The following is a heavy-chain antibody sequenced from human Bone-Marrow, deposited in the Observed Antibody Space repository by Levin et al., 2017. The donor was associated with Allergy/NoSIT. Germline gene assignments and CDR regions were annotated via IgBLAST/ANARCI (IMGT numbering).Heavy chain of an antibody. CDR2: ISPSGATI. CDR1: GFTFSNFF. V-gene: IGHV3-11*01. Sequence: GGSLRLSCAASGFTFSNFFMTWIRQAPGKGLEWVSYISPSGATIYDADSVKGRFTISRDNIKSSLFLQMNSLRGEDTAVYYCAEETCTSASCYLDFWGQGTLVTVSS. D-gene: IGHD2-2*01. CDR3: AEETCTSASCYLDF. J-gene: IGHJ4*02.